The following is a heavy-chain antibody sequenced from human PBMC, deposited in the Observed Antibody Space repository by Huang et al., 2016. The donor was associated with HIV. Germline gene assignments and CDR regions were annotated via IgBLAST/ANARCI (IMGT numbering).Heavy chain of an antibody. CDR3: ARNMWVELWSRAFDI. V-gene: IGHV1-18*04. Sequence: QVQLVQSGAEVKKPGASVKVSCTASGYTFTNYGISWVRQARGQGLEWMGWISTSNGNTKYAESVQGRVTVTSDTSTSTAYMELRSLRHDDTAVYYCARNMWVELWSRAFDIWGQGTVVSVSA. CDR1: GYTFTNYG. CDR2: ISTSNGNT. D-gene: IGHD3-16*01. J-gene: IGHJ3*02.